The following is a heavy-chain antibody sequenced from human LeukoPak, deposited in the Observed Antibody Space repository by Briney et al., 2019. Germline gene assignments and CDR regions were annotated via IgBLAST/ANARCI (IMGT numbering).Heavy chain of an antibody. D-gene: IGHD4-17*01. Sequence: ASVKVSCKASGYTFTSYGISWVRQAPGQGLEWMGWISAYNGNTNYARKLQGRVTMTTDTSTSTACMELRSLRSDDTAVYYCARLSPYAFYYYYYYMDVWGKGTTVTVSS. V-gene: IGHV1-18*01. CDR1: GYTFTSYG. CDR2: ISAYNGNT. CDR3: ARLSPYAFYYYYYYMDV. J-gene: IGHJ6*03.